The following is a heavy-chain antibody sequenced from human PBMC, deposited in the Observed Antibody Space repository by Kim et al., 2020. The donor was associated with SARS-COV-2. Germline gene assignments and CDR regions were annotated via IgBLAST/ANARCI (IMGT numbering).Heavy chain of an antibody. CDR1: GYTFTSYA. V-gene: IGHV7-4-1*02. CDR2: LNTNTGNP. D-gene: IGHD3-9*01. J-gene: IGHJ5*02. CDR3: ARENYDILTGYYRNWFDP. Sequence: ASVKVSCKASGYTFTSYAMNWVRQAPGQGLEWMGWLNTNTGNPTYAQCFTGRFVFSLDTSVSTAYLQISSLKAEDTAVYYCARENYDILTGYYRNWFDPWGQGTLVTVSS.